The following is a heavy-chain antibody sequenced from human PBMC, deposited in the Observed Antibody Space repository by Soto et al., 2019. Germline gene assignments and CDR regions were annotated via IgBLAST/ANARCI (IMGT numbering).Heavy chain of an antibody. CDR1: GYSFTNND. D-gene: IGHD3-16*01. CDR3: ARMATFGSLNWFDT. CDR2: MNPGSGDT. V-gene: IGHV1-8*01. J-gene: IGHJ5*02. Sequence: ASVKVSCKASGYSFTNNDVSWVRQATGQGLEWMGWMNPGSGDTGYAQKFKGRVTMNRDISIATAYMELSSLRSDDTAIYYCARMATFGSLNWFDTWGQGTMVTVSS.